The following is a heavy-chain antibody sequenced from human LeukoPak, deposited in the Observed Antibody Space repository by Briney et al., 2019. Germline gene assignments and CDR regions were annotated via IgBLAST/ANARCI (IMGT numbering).Heavy chain of an antibody. Sequence: GASVKVSCKASGYTFTSYGISWVRQAPGQGLEWMGWISAYNGNTNYAQKLQGRVTMTRDTSTSTVYMELSSLRSEDTAVYYCAREGDYVPFDYWGQGTLVTVSS. CDR3: AREGDYVPFDY. V-gene: IGHV1-18*01. CDR1: GYTFTSYG. D-gene: IGHD4-17*01. J-gene: IGHJ4*02. CDR2: ISAYNGNT.